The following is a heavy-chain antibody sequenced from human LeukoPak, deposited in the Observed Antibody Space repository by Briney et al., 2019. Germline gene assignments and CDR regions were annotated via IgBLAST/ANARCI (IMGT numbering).Heavy chain of an antibody. CDR2: IYYSGST. Sequence: PSETLSVPCTVSGGSISSYYWSWIRQPPGKGLEWIGYIYYSGSTNYNPSLKSRVTISVDTSKNQFSLKLSSVTAADTAVYYCARRGVTMVLGVTANWFDPWGQGTLVTVSS. J-gene: IGHJ5*02. D-gene: IGHD3-10*01. V-gene: IGHV4-59*01. CDR1: GGSISSYY. CDR3: ARRGVTMVLGVTANWFDP.